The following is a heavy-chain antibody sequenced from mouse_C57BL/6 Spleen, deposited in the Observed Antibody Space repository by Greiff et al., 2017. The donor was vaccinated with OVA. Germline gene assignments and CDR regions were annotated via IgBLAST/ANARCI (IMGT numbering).Heavy chain of an antibody. V-gene: IGHV3-6*01. J-gene: IGHJ4*01. CDR3: ARRGGSSLYYAMDY. D-gene: IGHD1-1*01. CDR1: GYSITSGYY. Sequence: EVQVVESGPGLVKPSQSLSLTCSVTGYSITSGYYWNWIRQFPGNKLEWMGYISYDGSNNYNPSLKNRISITRDTSKNQFFLKLNSVTTEDTATYYCARRGGSSLYYAMDYWGQGTSVTVSS. CDR2: ISYDGSN.